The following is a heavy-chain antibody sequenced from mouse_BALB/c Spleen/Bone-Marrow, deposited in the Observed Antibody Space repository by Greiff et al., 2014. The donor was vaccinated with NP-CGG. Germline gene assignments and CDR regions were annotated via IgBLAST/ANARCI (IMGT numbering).Heavy chain of an antibody. CDR1: EYEFPSHD. CDR2: INSDGGST. CDR3: ARHGDYYGSSLFAY. D-gene: IGHD1-1*01. Sequence: DVMLEESGGGLVQPGESLKLSCESNEYEFPSHDMSWVRKTPEKRLELVAAINSDGGSTYYPDTMERRFIISRDNSKKTLYLQMSSLRSEDTAFYYCARHGDYYGSSLFAYWGQGTLVTGSA. J-gene: IGHJ3*01. V-gene: IGHV5-2*01.